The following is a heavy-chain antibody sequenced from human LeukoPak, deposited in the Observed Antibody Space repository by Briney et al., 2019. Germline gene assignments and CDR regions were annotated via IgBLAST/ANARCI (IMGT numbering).Heavy chain of an antibody. CDR2: ISGSGGST. CDR1: GFTFSSYA. Sequence: GGSLRLSCAASGFTFSSYAMNWVRQAPGKGMEWVSAISGSGGSTYYADSVKGRFTISRDNSKNTLYLQMNSLRAEDTAVYYCASTRDGYNPYYYGMDVWGQGTTVTVSS. V-gene: IGHV3-23*01. J-gene: IGHJ6*02. D-gene: IGHD5-24*01. CDR3: ASTRDGYNPYYYGMDV.